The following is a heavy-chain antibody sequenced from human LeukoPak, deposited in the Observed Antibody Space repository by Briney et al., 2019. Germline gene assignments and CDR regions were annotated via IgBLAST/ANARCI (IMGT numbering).Heavy chain of an antibody. Sequence: VASVKVSCKASGYTFTGNYMHWVRQAPGQGLEWMGWINPHSGDTGYAQKFQGRVTMTRDMSITTTYMELTRLRSDDTAFYYCARWDGYSSSPDYWGQGSLVTVSS. CDR2: INPHSGDT. CDR1: GYTFTGNY. V-gene: IGHV1-2*02. CDR3: ARWDGYSSSPDY. D-gene: IGHD6-13*01. J-gene: IGHJ4*02.